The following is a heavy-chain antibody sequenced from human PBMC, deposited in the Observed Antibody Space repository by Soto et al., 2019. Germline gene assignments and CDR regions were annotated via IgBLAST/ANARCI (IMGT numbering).Heavy chain of an antibody. CDR2: VHYSGST. J-gene: IGHJ4*02. Sequence: QVQLQESGPGLVKPSETLSLICTVSGGSISTYYWNWIRQPPGMGLEWIGSVHYSGSTDYNPSLKSRVTISVDTSKNQFSLKLSSVTAADTALYYCARQKVGAAGRPWFFDYWGQGILVTISS. V-gene: IGHV4-59*01. CDR3: ARQKVGAAGRPWFFDY. CDR1: GGSISTYY. D-gene: IGHD6-25*01.